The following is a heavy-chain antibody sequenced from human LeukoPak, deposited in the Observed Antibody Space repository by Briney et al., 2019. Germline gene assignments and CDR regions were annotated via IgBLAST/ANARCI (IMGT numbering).Heavy chain of an antibody. D-gene: IGHD3-16*01. CDR2: ISESGGTT. CDR3: ARDLGYLGGYYYYDYMDV. CDR1: GFTFSSYA. Sequence: GGSLRLSCAASGFTFSSYAMNWVRQAPGKGLEWVSSISESGGTTDYADSVKGRFTISRDNSKNSLYLQMNSLRAEDTAVYYCARDLGYLGGYYYYDYMDVWGRGTTVTISS. J-gene: IGHJ6*03. V-gene: IGHV3-23*01.